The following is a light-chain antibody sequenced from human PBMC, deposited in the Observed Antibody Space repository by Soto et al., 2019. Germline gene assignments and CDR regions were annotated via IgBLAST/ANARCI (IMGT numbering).Light chain of an antibody. J-gene: IGKJ4*01. CDR3: QQSSNWPLT. CDR2: DAS. Sequence: EIVLTQSPATLSLSPGERATLSCRASQSVSSYLAWYQQKPGQAPRLLIYDASNRATDIPARFSGSGSGTDFTLTISSLEPEEFAVYYCQQSSNWPLTFGGGTKVESK. CDR1: QSVSSY. V-gene: IGKV3-11*01.